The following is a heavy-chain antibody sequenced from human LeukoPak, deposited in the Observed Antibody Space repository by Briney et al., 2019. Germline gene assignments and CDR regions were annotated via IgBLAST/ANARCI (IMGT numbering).Heavy chain of an antibody. J-gene: IGHJ4*02. V-gene: IGHV3-33*06. CDR3: AKEGRRCSSTSCYTFYFDY. D-gene: IGHD2-2*02. CDR2: IWYDGSNK. Sequence: GRSLRLSCAASGFTFSSYGMHWVREAPGKGLGWVAVIWYDGSNKYDADSVKGRFTISRDNSKNTLYLQMNSLRAEDTAVYYCAKEGRRCSSTSCYTFYFDYWGQGTLVTVSS. CDR1: GFTFSSYG.